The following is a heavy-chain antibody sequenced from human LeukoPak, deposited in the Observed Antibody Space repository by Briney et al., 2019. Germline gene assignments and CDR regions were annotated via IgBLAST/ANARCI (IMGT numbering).Heavy chain of an antibody. J-gene: IGHJ6*02. CDR1: GYSLTSYW. D-gene: IGHD4-23*01. V-gene: IGHV5-51*03. CDR3: ARTDYGGNTYYYYYGMDV. Sequence: PGESLKISCKGSGYSLTSYWIGWVRQMPGKGLEWMGIIYPGDSDTRYSPSFQGQVTISADKSISTAYLQWSSLKASDTAMYYCARTDYGGNTYYYYYGMDVWGQGTTVTVSS. CDR2: IYPGDSDT.